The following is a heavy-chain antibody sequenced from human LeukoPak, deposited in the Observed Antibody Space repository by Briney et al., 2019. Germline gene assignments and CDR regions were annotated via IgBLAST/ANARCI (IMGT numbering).Heavy chain of an antibody. V-gene: IGHV4-4*07. CDR1: GGSISSYF. D-gene: IGHD4-17*01. Sequence: PSETLSLTCTVSGGSISSYFCSWIRQPAGKGLEWIGRIYTSGSTSYNPSLKSRVTMSVDTSKNQFSLKLSSVTAADTAVYYCASYGDNNWFDPWGQGTLVTVSS. CDR3: ASYGDNNWFDP. CDR2: IYTSGST. J-gene: IGHJ5*02.